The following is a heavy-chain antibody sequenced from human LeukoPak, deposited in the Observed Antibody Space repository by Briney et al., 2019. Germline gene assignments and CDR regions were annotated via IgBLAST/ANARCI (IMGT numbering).Heavy chain of an antibody. CDR1: GFTFSSYG. Sequence: GGSLRLSCAASGFTFSSYGMHWVRQAPGKGLEWVAVIWYDGSNENYADSVKGRFTISRVNSKKTMYLQMNSLRAEDTAVYYCARQGIVGAKRGGWFDYWGQGTLVTVSS. J-gene: IGHJ4*02. CDR3: ARQGIVGAKRGGWFDY. CDR2: IWYDGSNE. V-gene: IGHV3-33*01. D-gene: IGHD1-26*01.